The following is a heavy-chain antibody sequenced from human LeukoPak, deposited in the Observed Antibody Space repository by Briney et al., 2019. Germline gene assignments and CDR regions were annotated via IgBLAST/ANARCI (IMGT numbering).Heavy chain of an antibody. D-gene: IGHD2-8*01. J-gene: IGHJ6*03. V-gene: IGHV4-4*07. Sequence: SETLSLTCTVSGDSLSDSYWSWVRQPAGKGLEWIGRIYASGSTTYNPSLKSRVTLPVDTSSNQFSLTLSSVTAADTAVYHCARDIRSHNGPGGYYYYYMDVWGKGTTVTVSS. CDR1: GDSLSDSY. CDR3: ARDIRSHNGPGGYYYYYMDV. CDR2: IYASGST.